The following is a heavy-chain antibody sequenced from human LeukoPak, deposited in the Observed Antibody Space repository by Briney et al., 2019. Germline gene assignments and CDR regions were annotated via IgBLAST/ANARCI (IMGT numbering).Heavy chain of an antibody. CDR3: ARERSVAGMDPRFDY. J-gene: IGHJ4*02. Sequence: ASVKVSCKASGYTFTSYAMNWVRQAPGQRLEWMGWINAGNGNTKYSQEFQGRVTITRDTSASTAYMELSSLRSEDMAVYYCARERSVAGMDPRFDYWGQGTLVTVSS. V-gene: IGHV1-3*03. CDR1: GYTFTSYA. CDR2: INAGNGNT. D-gene: IGHD6-19*01.